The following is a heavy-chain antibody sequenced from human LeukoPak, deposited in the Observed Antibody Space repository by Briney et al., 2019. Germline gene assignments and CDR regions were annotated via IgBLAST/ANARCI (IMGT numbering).Heavy chain of an antibody. V-gene: IGHV4-38-2*02. CDR3: ARVGRDYYGSGSPPFDY. J-gene: IGHJ4*02. D-gene: IGHD3-10*01. CDR1: GYSISSGYY. Sequence: SETLSLTCTVSGYSISSGYYCCWLQPPPEKRLGRSGSFTHGGSNYNNPPLKRRAIISVDTSKTQSSLKLSSVTAADTVVYYCARVGRDYYGSGSPPFDYWGQGTLVTVSS. CDR2: FTHGGSN.